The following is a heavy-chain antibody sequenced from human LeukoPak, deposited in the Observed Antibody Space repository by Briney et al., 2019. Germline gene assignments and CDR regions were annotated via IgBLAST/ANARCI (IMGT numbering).Heavy chain of an antibody. J-gene: IGHJ4*02. D-gene: IGHD4-17*01. CDR2: VRPGDSAR. CDR1: GFTFSNYP. Sequence: GGSLRLSCAAFGFTFSNYPMNWVRQAPGKGLEWVSNVRPGDSARSYADSVRGRFTISRDDAKNSLYQQMNSLRDEDTAVYYCATDSHYAFDFWGLGTLVTVSS. V-gene: IGHV3-48*02. CDR3: ATDSHYAFDF.